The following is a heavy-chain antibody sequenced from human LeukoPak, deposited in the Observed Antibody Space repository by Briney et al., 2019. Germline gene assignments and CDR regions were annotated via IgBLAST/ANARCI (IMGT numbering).Heavy chain of an antibody. J-gene: IGHJ4*02. D-gene: IGHD3-22*01. V-gene: IGHV4-59*12. CDR3: ARGNTMIVTPTLDY. CDR2: IYYSGST. Sequence: SETLSLTCTVSGGSISSYYWSWIRQPPGKGLEWIGYIYYSGSTYYNPSLKSRVTISVDTSKNQFSLKLSSVTAADTAVYYCARGNTMIVTPTLDYWGQGTLVTVSS. CDR1: GGSISSYY.